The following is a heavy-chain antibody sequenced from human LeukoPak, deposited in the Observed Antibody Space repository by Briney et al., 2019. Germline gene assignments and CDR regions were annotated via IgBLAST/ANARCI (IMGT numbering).Heavy chain of an antibody. D-gene: IGHD4-17*01. V-gene: IGHV1-2*06. CDR1: GYTFTGYY. CDR2: INPNSGGT. CDR3: ARGKDDYGDRGAPDY. Sequence: GASVKASCKASGYTFTGYYMHWVRQAPGQGLEWMGRINPNSGGTNYAQKFQGRVTMTRDTSISTAYMKLSRLRSDDTAVYYCARGKDDYGDRGAPDYWGQGTLVTVSS. J-gene: IGHJ4*02.